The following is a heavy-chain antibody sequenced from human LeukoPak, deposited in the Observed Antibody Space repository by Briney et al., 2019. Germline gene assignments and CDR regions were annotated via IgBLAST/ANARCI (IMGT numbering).Heavy chain of an antibody. CDR2: IRYDGSNK. CDR1: GFTFSSYG. CDR3: AKDPRAYASGFDY. Sequence: GGSLRLSCAASGFTFSSYGMHWVRQALGKGLEWVAFIRYDGSNKYYADSVKGRFTISRDNSKNTLYLQMNSLRAEDTAVYYCAKDPRAYASGFDYWGQGTLVTVSS. V-gene: IGHV3-30*02. D-gene: IGHD3-10*01. J-gene: IGHJ4*02.